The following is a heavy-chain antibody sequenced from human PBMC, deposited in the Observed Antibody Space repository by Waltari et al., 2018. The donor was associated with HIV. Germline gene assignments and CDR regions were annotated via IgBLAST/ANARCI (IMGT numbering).Heavy chain of an antibody. D-gene: IGHD1-26*01. CDR3: ARDGGSPPNRWFDP. CDR1: GLSFSSHR. J-gene: IGHJ5*02. V-gene: IGHV3-21*01. CDR2: ISSSSNFI. Sequence: EVHLVESGGGLVKRGGSLRLPCAAAGLSFSSHRMNWVRQAPGKGLEWVSSISSSSNFIYYADSVKGRFTISRDNAKNSLYLQMNSLRAEDTAVYYCARDGGSPPNRWFDPWGQGTLVTVSS.